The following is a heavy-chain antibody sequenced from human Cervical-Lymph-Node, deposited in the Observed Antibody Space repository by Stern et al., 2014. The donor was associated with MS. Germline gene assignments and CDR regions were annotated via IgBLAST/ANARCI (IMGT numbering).Heavy chain of an antibody. V-gene: IGHV1-2*02. Sequence: VQLVESGAEVRKPGASVKVSCRTSGYTFTDYYIHWVRQAPGQGLEWMGWINPNNGGTNYAQKFQGRVTMTRDTSISTDFMELSRLISDDTAVYYCASVNPREIVAFFDSWGQGTLVTVSS. J-gene: IGHJ4*02. CDR3: ASVNPREIVAFFDS. D-gene: IGHD5-12*01. CDR2: INPNNGGT. CDR1: GYTFTDYY.